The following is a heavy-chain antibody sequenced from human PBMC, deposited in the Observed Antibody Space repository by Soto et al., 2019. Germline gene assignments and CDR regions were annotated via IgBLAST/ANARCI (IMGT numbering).Heavy chain of an antibody. CDR2: INYNGVT. J-gene: IGHJ4*02. CDR3: GKVLVGATGHTDSDS. CDR1: GGSIYRSGYY. Sequence: SDTLSLTCTVSGGSIYRSGYYWGWIRQPPGRGLEWIGNINYNGVTYSNPSLKSRVTISRDTSKNQFSLKLTSVTAADTALYYCGKVLVGATGHTDSDSWGPGTLVTVSS. D-gene: IGHD2-15*01. V-gene: IGHV4-39*01.